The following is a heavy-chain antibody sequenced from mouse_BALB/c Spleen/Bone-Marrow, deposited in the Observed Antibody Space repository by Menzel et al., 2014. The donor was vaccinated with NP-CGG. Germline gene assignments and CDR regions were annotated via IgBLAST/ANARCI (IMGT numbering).Heavy chain of an antibody. CDR2: INPSTGYT. CDR1: GYTFTDYW. Sequence: VQLQHSGAELAKPGASVKMSCKASGYTFTDYWMHCVKHRPVQGLELLGYINPSTGYTEYNQKVKDKAALNVDKSSNKAYMQMSSMTSEDAEVYYCARIDGKYRYSLDYWGQGTSLTVS. CDR3: ARIDGKYRYSLDY. V-gene: IGHV1-7*01. J-gene: IGHJ2*02. D-gene: IGHD2-1*01.